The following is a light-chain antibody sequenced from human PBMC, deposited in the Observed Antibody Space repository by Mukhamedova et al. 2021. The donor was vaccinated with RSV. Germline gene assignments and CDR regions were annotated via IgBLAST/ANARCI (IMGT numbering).Light chain of an antibody. CDR2: WAS. Sequence: SSQSVLYSSNNKNYLAWYQQKPGQPPKLLIYWASTRESGVPDRFSGSGSGTDFTLTISSLQAEDVGVYYCQQHYSNSLYTFGQGT. CDR3: QQHYSNSLYT. J-gene: IGKJ2*01. V-gene: IGKV4-1*01. CDR1: QSVLYSSNNKNY.